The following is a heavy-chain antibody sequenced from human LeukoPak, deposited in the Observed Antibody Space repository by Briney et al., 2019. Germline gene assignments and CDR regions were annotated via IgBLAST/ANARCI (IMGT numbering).Heavy chain of an antibody. Sequence: ASVKVSCKASGGTFSSYAISWVRQAPGQGLEWMGRIIPILGIANYAQKFQGRVTITADKSTSTAYMELSSLRSEDTAVYYCATDPIAVAGTGYWGQGTLVTVSS. CDR1: GGTFSSYA. CDR2: IIPILGIA. J-gene: IGHJ4*02. V-gene: IGHV1-69*04. D-gene: IGHD6-19*01. CDR3: ATDPIAVAGTGY.